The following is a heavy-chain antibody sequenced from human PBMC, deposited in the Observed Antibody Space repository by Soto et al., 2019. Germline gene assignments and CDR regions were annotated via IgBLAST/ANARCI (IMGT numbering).Heavy chain of an antibody. D-gene: IGHD1-1*01. V-gene: IGHV4-34*01. Sequence: QVQLQQWGAGLLKPSETLSLTCAVYGGSVSSGSYYWSWIRKPPGQGLEWIGEMSHSGGTPFNPSLKSRVTISVDTSKNQFSMKMSFVTAADTALYYWARVERGTATTVVDAFDIWGPGTMVTVSS. J-gene: IGHJ3*02. CDR2: MSHSGGT. CDR3: ARVERGTATTVVDAFDI. CDR1: GGSVSSGSYY.